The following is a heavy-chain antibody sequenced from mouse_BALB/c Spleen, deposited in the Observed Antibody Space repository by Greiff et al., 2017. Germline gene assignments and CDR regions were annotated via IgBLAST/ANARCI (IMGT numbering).Heavy chain of an antibody. V-gene: IGHV14-3*02. CDR1: GFNIKDTY. Sequence: VQLQQSGAELVKPGASVKLSCTASGFNIKDTYMHWVKQRPEQGLEWIGRIDPANGNTKYDPKFQGKATITADTSSNTAYLQLSSLTSEDTAVYYCARSWRYDEFDYWGQGTTLTVSS. CDR3: ARSWRYDEFDY. J-gene: IGHJ2*01. CDR2: IDPANGNT. D-gene: IGHD2-14*01.